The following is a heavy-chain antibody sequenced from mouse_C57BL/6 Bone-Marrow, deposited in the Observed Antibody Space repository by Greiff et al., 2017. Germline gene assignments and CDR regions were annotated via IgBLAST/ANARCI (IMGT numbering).Heavy chain of an antibody. CDR3: ARSVIYFLDY. V-gene: IGHV1-85*01. CDR1: GYTFTSYD. J-gene: IGHJ2*01. CDR2: IYPRDGST. D-gene: IGHD2-1*01. Sequence: QVQLKESGPELVKPGASVKLSCKASGYTFTSYDINWVKQRPGQGLEWIGWIYPRDGSTKYNEKFKGKATLTVDTSSSTAYMELHSLTSEVSAVYFCARSVIYFLDYWGQGTTLTVSS.